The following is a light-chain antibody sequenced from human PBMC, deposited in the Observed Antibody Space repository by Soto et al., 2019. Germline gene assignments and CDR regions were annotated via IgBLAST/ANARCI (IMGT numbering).Light chain of an antibody. J-gene: IGKJ4*01. CDR2: WAS. CDR3: QQYSSTPLT. CDR1: QSVLYSSNNKNY. V-gene: IGKV4-1*01. Sequence: DIVMTQSLDSLAVSLGERGTINCKSSQSVLYSSNNKNYLAWYQQKPGQPPKLLIYWASTRESGVPDRFSGSGSATDSTLTIGSLQAEDVEVYYCQQYSSTPLTFGGGTKVDIK.